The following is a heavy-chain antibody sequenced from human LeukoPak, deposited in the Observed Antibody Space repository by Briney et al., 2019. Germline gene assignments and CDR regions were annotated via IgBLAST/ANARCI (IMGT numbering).Heavy chain of an antibody. CDR1: GGSISSYY. Sequence: SETLSLTCTVSGGSISSYYWSWIRQPPGKGLEWPPGKGLEWIGYIHYSGSTNYNPSLKSRVTISVDTSKNQFSLKLSSVTAADTAVYYCASLSMVRGVIMDYWGQGTLVTVSS. CDR2: IHYSGST. J-gene: IGHJ4*02. CDR3: ASLSMVRGVIMDY. D-gene: IGHD3-10*01. V-gene: IGHV4-59*01.